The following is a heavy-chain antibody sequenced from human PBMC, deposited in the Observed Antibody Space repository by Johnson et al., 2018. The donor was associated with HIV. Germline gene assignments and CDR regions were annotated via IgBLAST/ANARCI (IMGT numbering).Heavy chain of an antibody. Sequence: VQLVESGGGLVQPGGSLRLSCAASGFTVSSNYMSWVRQAPGKGLEWVSVIFSGGTTYYADSVKGRFTISRDNSKNMLYLQMTSLRAEDTAVYYCARGGWELPGREAFDFWGQGTMVTVSS. V-gene: IGHV3-66*01. D-gene: IGHD1-26*01. CDR1: GFTVSSNY. J-gene: IGHJ3*01. CDR2: IFSGGTT. CDR3: ARGGWELPGREAFDF.